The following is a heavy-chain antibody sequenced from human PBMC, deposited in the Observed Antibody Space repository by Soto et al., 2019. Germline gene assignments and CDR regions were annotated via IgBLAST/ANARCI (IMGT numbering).Heavy chain of an antibody. D-gene: IGHD3-22*01. J-gene: IGHJ4*02. Sequence: GGSLRLSCAASGFTFSNYWIHWVRQAPGKGLVWVSRINSDGSITDYADSVKGRFTMSRDNVENSVFLQMSSLRADDTAVYYCARDQLRPGILYSLGVLLPEYGLWGQGTLVTVSS. CDR1: GFTFSNYW. CDR2: INSDGSIT. CDR3: ARDQLRPGILYSLGVLLPEYGL. V-gene: IGHV3-74*01.